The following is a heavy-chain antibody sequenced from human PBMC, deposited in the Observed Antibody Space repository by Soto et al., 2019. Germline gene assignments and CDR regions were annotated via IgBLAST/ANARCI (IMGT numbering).Heavy chain of an antibody. CDR3: ARQRGLPGVFDI. V-gene: IGHV4-39*01. CDR2: NYYSGST. D-gene: IGHD2-21*01. Sequence: QLQLQESGPGLVQPSETLSLTCTVSGGSISSSGYYWGWIRQSPGKGLEWIGTNYYSGSTYYNPSLKSRVTMSVDTSKNHFSLRLSSVTAADTTIYYCARQRGLPGVFDIWGPGTMVTVSS. CDR1: GGSISSSGYY. J-gene: IGHJ3*02.